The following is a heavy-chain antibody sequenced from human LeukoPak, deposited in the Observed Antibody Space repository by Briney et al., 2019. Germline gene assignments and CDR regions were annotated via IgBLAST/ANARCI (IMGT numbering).Heavy chain of an antibody. J-gene: IGHJ4*02. CDR3: AREDFSGSGSYYNL. Sequence: SETLSLTCTVSGGSISSYYWSWIRQPPGKGLEWIGYIYYSGSTNYNPSLKSRVTISVDTSKNQFSLKLSSVTAADTAVYYCAREDFSGSGSYYNLWGQGTLVTVSS. CDR2: IYYSGST. CDR1: GGSISSYY. V-gene: IGHV4-59*01. D-gene: IGHD3-10*01.